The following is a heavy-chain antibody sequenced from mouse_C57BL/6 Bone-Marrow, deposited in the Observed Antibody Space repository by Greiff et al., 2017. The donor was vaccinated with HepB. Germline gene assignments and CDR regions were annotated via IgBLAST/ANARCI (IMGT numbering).Heavy chain of an antibody. V-gene: IGHV1-82*01. CDR2: IYPGDGDT. Sequence: QVQLQQSGPELVKPGASVKISFKASGYAFSSSWMNWVKQRPGKGLEWIGRIYPGDGDTNYNGKFKGKATLTADKSSSTAYMQLSSLTSEDSAVYFCARTPNYYGSGGDYWGQGTTLTVSS. CDR1: GYAFSSSW. D-gene: IGHD1-1*01. CDR3: ARTPNYYGSGGDY. J-gene: IGHJ2*01.